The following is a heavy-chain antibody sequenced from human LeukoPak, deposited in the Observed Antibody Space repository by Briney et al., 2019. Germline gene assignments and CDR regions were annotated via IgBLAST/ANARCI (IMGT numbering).Heavy chain of an antibody. D-gene: IGHD2-15*01. CDR3: AKENRALIVVVVAATPGFDY. V-gene: IGHV3-30*02. CDR2: IRYDGSNK. Sequence: GGSLRLSCAASGFTFSSYGMHWVRQAPGKGLEWVAFIRYDGSNKYYADSVKGRFTISRDNSKNTLYLQMNSLRAEDTAVYYCAKENRALIVVVVAATPGFDYWGQGTLVTVSS. J-gene: IGHJ4*02. CDR1: GFTFSSYG.